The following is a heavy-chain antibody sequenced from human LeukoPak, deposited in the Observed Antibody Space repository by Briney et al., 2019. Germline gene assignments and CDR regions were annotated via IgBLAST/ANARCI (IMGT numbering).Heavy chain of an antibody. Sequence: SQTLSLTCAVSGGSISSGGYSWSWMRQPPGKGLEWIGYIYHSGSTYYNPSLKSRVTISVDRSKNQFSLKLSSVTAADTAVYYCARGDSGYAQWGQGTLVTVSS. J-gene: IGHJ4*02. CDR3: ARGDSGYAQ. V-gene: IGHV4-30-2*01. CDR2: IYHSGST. D-gene: IGHD5-12*01. CDR1: GGSISSGGYS.